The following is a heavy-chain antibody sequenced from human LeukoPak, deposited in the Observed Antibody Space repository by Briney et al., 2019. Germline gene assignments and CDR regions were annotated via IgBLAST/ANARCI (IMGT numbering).Heavy chain of an antibody. V-gene: IGHV4-31*03. CDR1: GGSISIVGNY. Sequence: PSETLSLTCTVSGGSISIVGNYWSWIRQHPGKGLEWIGYIYYSGSTYYNPTLKSRVTISVGTSKNHFSLKLSSVTAADTAVYYCASGQYYDLWSGYYVDWGQGTLVTVSA. CDR3: ASGQYYDLWSGYYVD. CDR2: IYYSGST. D-gene: IGHD3-3*01. J-gene: IGHJ4*02.